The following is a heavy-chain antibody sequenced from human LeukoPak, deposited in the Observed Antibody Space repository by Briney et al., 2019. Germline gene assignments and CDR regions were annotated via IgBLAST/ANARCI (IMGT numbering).Heavy chain of an antibody. CDR2: INSDGSST. V-gene: IGHV3-74*01. CDR1: GFTFSSCL. J-gene: IGHJ4*02. D-gene: IGHD1-26*01. Sequence: PGGSLRLSCAASGFTFSSCLMHWVRQAPGKGLVWVSRINSDGSSTNYADSVKGRFSISRDNAKKTLYLQMNSLRAEDTAVYYCAKVLSGSQDYWGQGTLVTVFS. CDR3: AKVLSGSQDY.